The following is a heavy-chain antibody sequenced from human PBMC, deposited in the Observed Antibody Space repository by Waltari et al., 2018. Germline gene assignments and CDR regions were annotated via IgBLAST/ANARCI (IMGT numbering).Heavy chain of an antibody. CDR3: ARNAIAAAGTGFDY. Sequence: QVQLQESGPGLVKPSGTLSLTCAVSGGSISSSNWWSWVRQPPGKGLEWIGEIYHSGSTNSSPPRKSRVTISVDKSKNQFSLKLSSVTAADTAVYYCARNAIAAAGTGFDYWGQGTLVTVSS. CDR2: IYHSGST. J-gene: IGHJ4*02. V-gene: IGHV4-4*02. D-gene: IGHD6-13*01. CDR1: GGSISSSNW.